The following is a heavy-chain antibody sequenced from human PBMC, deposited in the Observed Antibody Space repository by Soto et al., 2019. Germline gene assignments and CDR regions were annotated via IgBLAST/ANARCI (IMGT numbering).Heavy chain of an antibody. CDR2: TYYRSKWST. Sequence: SQTLSLTCAISGDSVSSKGAAWNWIRHSPSRGLEWLGRTYYRSKWSTDYAVSVESRITINPDTSKNQFSLHLNSVTPEDTAVYYCTRALAGSYDSWGQGTLVTVSS. J-gene: IGHJ5*01. CDR3: TRALAGSYDS. CDR1: GDSVSSKGAA. D-gene: IGHD1-26*01. V-gene: IGHV6-1*01.